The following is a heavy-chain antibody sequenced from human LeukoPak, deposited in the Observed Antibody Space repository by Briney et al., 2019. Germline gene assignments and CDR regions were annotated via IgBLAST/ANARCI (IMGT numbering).Heavy chain of an antibody. J-gene: IGHJ4*02. Sequence: SETLSLTCTVSGGSISSSSYYWGWIRQPPGKGLEWIGSIYYSGSTYYNPSLKSRVTISVDTSKNQFSLKLSSVTAADTAVYYCAKEIWPTVTTPGRTYFDYWGQGTLVTVSS. D-gene: IGHD4-17*01. CDR3: AKEIWPTVTTPGRTYFDY. V-gene: IGHV4-39*02. CDR1: GGSISSSSYY. CDR2: IYYSGST.